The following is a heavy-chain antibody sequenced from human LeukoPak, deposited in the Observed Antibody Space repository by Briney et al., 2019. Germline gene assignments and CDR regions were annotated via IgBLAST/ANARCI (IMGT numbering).Heavy chain of an antibody. Sequence: GASVKVSCKASGYTFTGYYMHWVRQAPGQELEWMGWINPNSVGTNYAQKFQGRVTMTRDTSISTAYMELRSLRSDDTAVYYCARGPGYDILTGFYYYYYMDVWGKGTTVTISS. V-gene: IGHV1-2*02. CDR1: GYTFTGYY. D-gene: IGHD3-9*01. CDR2: INPNSVGT. J-gene: IGHJ6*03. CDR3: ARGPGYDILTGFYYYYYMDV.